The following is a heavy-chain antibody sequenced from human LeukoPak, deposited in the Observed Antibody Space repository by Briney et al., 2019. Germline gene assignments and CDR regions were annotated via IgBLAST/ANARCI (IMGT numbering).Heavy chain of an antibody. CDR2: IIPIFGTA. D-gene: IGHD5-18*01. V-gene: IGHV1-69*13. J-gene: IGHJ4*02. CDR3: ARRVDTAMAPYFDY. Sequence: SVKVSCKASEGTFSSYAISWVRQAPGQGLEWMGGIIPIFGTANYAQKFQGRVTITADESTSTAYMELSSLRSEDTAVYYCARRVDTAMAPYFDYWGQGTLVTVSS. CDR1: EGTFSSYA.